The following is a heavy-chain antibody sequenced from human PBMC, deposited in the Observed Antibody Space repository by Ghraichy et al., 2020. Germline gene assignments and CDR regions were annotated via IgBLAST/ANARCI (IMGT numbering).Heavy chain of an antibody. CDR1: GGSVSSGSYY. V-gene: IGHV4-61*01. D-gene: IGHD1-26*01. Sequence: SCTVSGGSVSSGSYYWSWIRQPPGKGLEWIGYIYYSGSTNYNPSLKSRVTISVDTSKNQFSLKLSSVTAADTAVYYCARDSSTVNDAFDIWGQGTMVTVSS. CDR3: ARDSSTVNDAFDI. J-gene: IGHJ3*02. CDR2: IYYSGST.